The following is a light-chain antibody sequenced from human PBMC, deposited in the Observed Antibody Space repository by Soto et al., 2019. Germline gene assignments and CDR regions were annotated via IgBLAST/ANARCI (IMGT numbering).Light chain of an antibody. J-gene: IGLJ2*01. V-gene: IGLV2-14*03. CDR3: SSYTNSRTLV. Sequence: QSVLTQPASVSGSPGQSITISCAGTSSDIGGFNFVSWYQHHPGKAPKLMIYDVSNRPSGVSSRFSGSKSGNTASLTISGLQAEDEADYYCSSYTNSRTLVFGGGTKVTVL. CDR1: SSDIGGFNF. CDR2: DVS.